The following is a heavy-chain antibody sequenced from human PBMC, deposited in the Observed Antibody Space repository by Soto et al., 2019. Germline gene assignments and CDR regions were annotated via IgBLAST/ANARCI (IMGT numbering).Heavy chain of an antibody. D-gene: IGHD2-2*02. Sequence: GGSLRLSCAASGFTFSSYGMHWVRQAPGKGLEWVAVISYDGSNKYYADSVKGRFTISRDNSKNTLYLQMNSLRAEDTAVYYCAKPSRGPPLWDIVVVPAAIGNYYYYGMDVWGQGTTVTVSS. J-gene: IGHJ6*02. CDR3: AKPSRGPPLWDIVVVPAAIGNYYYYGMDV. CDR2: ISYDGSNK. V-gene: IGHV3-30*18. CDR1: GFTFSSYG.